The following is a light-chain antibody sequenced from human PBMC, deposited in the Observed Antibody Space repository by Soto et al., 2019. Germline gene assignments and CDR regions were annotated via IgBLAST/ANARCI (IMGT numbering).Light chain of an antibody. CDR2: GAS. J-gene: IGKJ5*01. CDR3: QQYGGSPIT. V-gene: IGKV3-20*01. CDR1: QSVTTR. Sequence: IVLTQSPGTLSLSPGERVTLSGRASQSVTTRLAWYQHKPGQAPTLLMSGASNRASGVPVRFSGSGSGTDFTLTITRLEPEEFALYYCQQYGGSPITVGLGTRLEIK.